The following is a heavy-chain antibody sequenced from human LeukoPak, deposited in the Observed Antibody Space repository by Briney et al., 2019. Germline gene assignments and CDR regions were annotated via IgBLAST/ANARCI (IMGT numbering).Heavy chain of an antibody. D-gene: IGHD5-24*01. CDR2: IYYSGST. J-gene: IGHJ4*02. V-gene: IGHV4-59*08. Sequence: SETLSLTCTVSGGSISSYYWGWIRQPPGKGLEWIGYIYYSGSTNYNPSLKSRVTISVDTSKNQFSLKLSSVTAADTAVYYCARRNRDGYNYDYWGQGTLVTVSS. CDR3: ARRNRDGYNYDY. CDR1: GGSISSYY.